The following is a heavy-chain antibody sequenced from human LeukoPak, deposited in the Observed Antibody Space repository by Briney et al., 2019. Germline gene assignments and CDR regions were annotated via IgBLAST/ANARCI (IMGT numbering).Heavy chain of an antibody. CDR3: AVGGYDSVVAASYYYYHMDV. J-gene: IGHJ6*03. CDR2: IIPIFGTA. V-gene: IGHV1-69*05. Sequence: GASVKVSCKASGGTFSSYAISWVRQAPGQGLEWMGGIIPIFGTANYAQKFQGRVTNTTDESTSTAYMELSSLRSEDTAVYYCAVGGYDSVVAASYYYYHMDVWGKGTTVTVSS. CDR1: GGTFSSYA. D-gene: IGHD2-15*01.